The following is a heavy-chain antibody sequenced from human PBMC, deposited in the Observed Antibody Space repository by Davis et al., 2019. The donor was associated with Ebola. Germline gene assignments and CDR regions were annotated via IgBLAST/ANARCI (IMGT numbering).Heavy chain of an antibody. CDR2: IYYSGST. J-gene: IGHJ6*02. CDR1: GGSISSYY. D-gene: IGHD2-8*01. CDR3: ASSDCTNGVCYTRHYGMDV. Sequence: PSETLSLTCTVSGGSISSYYWSWIRQPPGKGLEWIGYIYYSGSTNYNPSLKSRVTISVDTSKNQFSLKLSSVTAADTAVYYCASSDCTNGVCYTRHYGMDVWGQGTTVTVSS. V-gene: IGHV4-59*12.